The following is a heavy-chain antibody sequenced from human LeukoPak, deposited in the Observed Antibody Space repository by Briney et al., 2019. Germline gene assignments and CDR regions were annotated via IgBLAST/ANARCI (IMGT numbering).Heavy chain of an antibody. CDR1: GFTLSGAA. V-gene: IGHV3-73*01. CDR3: RAAVAGDYFDH. J-gene: IGHJ2*01. D-gene: IGHD6-19*01. Sequence: GGSLKLSCAASGFTLSGAAMHWVRQASGKGLEWLGRIRSKADSYTTAYAASVKGRFTVSRDDSKNTAYLQMNSLKTEDTAVYYCRAAVAGDYFDHWGRGTLVTVSS. CDR2: IRSKADSYTT.